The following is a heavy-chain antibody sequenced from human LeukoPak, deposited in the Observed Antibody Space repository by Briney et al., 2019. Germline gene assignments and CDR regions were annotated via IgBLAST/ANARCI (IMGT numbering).Heavy chain of an antibody. CDR3: ARGTPYDYPTDY. CDR2: INPNSGGT. V-gene: IGHV1-2*02. CDR1: GYTFTGYY. Sequence: GASVTVSCKASGYTFTGYYMHWVRQAPGQGLERMGWINPNSGGTNYAQKFQSRVTMTRDTSISTAYMELSRLRSDDTAVYYCARGTPYDYPTDYWGQGTLVTVSS. J-gene: IGHJ4*02. D-gene: IGHD4-11*01.